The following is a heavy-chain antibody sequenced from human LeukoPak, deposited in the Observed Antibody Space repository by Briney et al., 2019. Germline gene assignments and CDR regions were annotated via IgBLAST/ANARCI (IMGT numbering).Heavy chain of an antibody. CDR1: GYTLTELS. CDR2: FDPEDGET. J-gene: IGHJ4*02. Sequence: ASVKVSCKVSGYTLTELSMHWVRQAPGKGLEWMGGFDPEDGETIYAQKFQGRVTMTEDTSTDTAYMELSGLRSEDTAVYYCATASSGWYGYFDYWGQGTLVTVSS. V-gene: IGHV1-24*01. D-gene: IGHD6-19*01. CDR3: ATASSGWYGYFDY.